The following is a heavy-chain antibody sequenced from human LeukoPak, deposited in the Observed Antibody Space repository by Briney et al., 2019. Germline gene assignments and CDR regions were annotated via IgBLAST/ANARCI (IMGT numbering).Heavy chain of an antibody. CDR3: ARDAPHYYDSSGYSPFAWYFDL. J-gene: IGHJ2*01. D-gene: IGHD3-22*01. CDR2: IIPIFGTA. V-gene: IGHV1-69*13. Sequence: SVKVSCKASGGTFSSYAISWVRQAPGQGLEWMGGIIPIFGTANYAQKFQGRVTITADESTSTAYMELSSLRSEDTAVYYCARDAPHYYDSSGYSPFAWYFDLWGRGTLVTVSS. CDR1: GGTFSSYA.